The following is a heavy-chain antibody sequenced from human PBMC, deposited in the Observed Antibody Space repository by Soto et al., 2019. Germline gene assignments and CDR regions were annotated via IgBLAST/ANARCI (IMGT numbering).Heavy chain of an antibody. V-gene: IGHV3-48*01. CDR1: GFTFSSYS. D-gene: IGHD2-15*01. CDR2: ISSSSTTK. CDR3: AXDXCSGSXXFTWFDP. Sequence: GGSLRLSCAASGFTFSSYSMNWVRQAPGKGLEWVSYISSSSTTKYYADSVKGRFTISRDNAKNSLYLQMNSMRAEDTAVYYCAXDXCSGSXXFTWFDPWGQATLVTVPS. J-gene: IGHJ5*02.